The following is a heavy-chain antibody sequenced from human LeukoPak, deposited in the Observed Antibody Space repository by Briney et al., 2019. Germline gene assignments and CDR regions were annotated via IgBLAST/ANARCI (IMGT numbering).Heavy chain of an antibody. CDR2: TYWSSDRGKWYT. CDR3: AREMTALVSYSSGWYFGY. Sequence: SQTLSLTCAISGDSVSSNSAAWNWIRQSPSRGLEWLGRTYWSSDRGKWYTDYAVSVKSRITINPDTSKNQFSLQLNSVTPEDTAVYYCAREMTALVSYSSGWYFGYWGQGTLVTVSS. V-gene: IGHV6-1*01. CDR1: GDSVSSNSAA. D-gene: IGHD6-19*01. J-gene: IGHJ4*02.